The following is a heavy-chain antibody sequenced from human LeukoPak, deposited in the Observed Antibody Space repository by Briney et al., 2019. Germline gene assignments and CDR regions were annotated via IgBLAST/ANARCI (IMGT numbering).Heavy chain of an antibody. D-gene: IGHD3-22*01. Sequence: PSETLSLTCTVSAGSINNASYHWGWIRQPPGKGLEWIRSTHYNGSTYYSPSLKSRLTISVDTSKNHFPLRLTSVTAADTAVYYCARHYYDSSGYWSPPGDYWAQGTLVTVSS. V-gene: IGHV4-39*01. CDR3: ARHYYDSSGYWSPPGDY. CDR1: AGSINNASYH. J-gene: IGHJ4*02. CDR2: THYNGST.